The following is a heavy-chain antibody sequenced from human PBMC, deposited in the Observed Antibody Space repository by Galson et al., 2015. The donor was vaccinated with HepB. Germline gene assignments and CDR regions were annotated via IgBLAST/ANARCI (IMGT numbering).Heavy chain of an antibody. D-gene: IGHD2-2*01. CDR2: INPSGGST. V-gene: IGHV1-46*01. CDR3: ARVSRGYCSSTSCRDGADFDY. J-gene: IGHJ4*02. CDR1: GYTFTSYY. Sequence: SVKVSCKASGYTFTSYYMHWVRQAPGQGLEWMGIINPSGGSTSYAQKLQGRVTMTRDTSTSTVYMELSSLRSEDTAVYYCARVSRGYCSSTSCRDGADFDYWGQGTLVTVSS.